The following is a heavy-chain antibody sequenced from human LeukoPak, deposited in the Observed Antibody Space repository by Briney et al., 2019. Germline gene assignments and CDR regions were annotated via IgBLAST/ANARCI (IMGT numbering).Heavy chain of an antibody. CDR3: ARAGRYYGSGSRY. CDR1: GVSISAYY. CDR2: IYPGESIYASENT. Sequence: SETLSLTCSVSGVSISAYYWSWIRQPAGKGLEWIGRIYPGESIYASENTNYNPSLKSRVSMSGDTSKNQVSLKLRSVTAADTAVYYCARAGRYYGSGSRYWGQGTLVTVSS. J-gene: IGHJ4*02. D-gene: IGHD3-10*01. V-gene: IGHV4-4*07.